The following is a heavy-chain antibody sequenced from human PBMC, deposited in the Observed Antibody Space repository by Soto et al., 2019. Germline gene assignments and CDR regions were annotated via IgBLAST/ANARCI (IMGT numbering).Heavy chain of an antibody. CDR1: GFTFSSYA. J-gene: IGHJ4*02. CDR2: ISGSGGST. Sequence: EVQLLESGGGLVQPGGSLRLSCAASGFTFSSYAMSWVRQAPGKGLEWVSAISGSGGSTYYADSVKGRFTISRDNSKNTLYLQMNSLRDEATAGYYCAKGRGYCSSASCYVGSDYWGQGTLVTVSS. V-gene: IGHV3-23*01. D-gene: IGHD2-2*01. CDR3: AKGRGYCSSASCYVGSDY.